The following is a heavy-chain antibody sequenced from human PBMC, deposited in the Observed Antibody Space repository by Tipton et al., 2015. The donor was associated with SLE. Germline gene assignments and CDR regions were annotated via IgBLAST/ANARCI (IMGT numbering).Heavy chain of an antibody. CDR1: GFSVSRFG. Sequence: SLRLSCTASGFSVSRFGMHWVRQAPGKGLEWVAFISHAGSDVYYADSVKGRFSISRDNSKNTLDLQMNSLRAEDTAVYYCARGLTDGFDYWGQGILVTVSS. CDR2: ISHAGSDV. D-gene: IGHD3-16*01. J-gene: IGHJ4*02. CDR3: ARGLTDGFDY. V-gene: IGHV3-30*03.